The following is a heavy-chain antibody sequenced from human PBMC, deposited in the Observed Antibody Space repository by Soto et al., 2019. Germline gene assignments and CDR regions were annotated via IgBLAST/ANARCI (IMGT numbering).Heavy chain of an antibody. CDR3: ARQGDGPQQGLVAA. V-gene: IGHV4-59*08. Sequence: QVQLQQSGPGLVKPSETLSLTCTVSGGSIINYSCSWFRQSPGKGLEWIGYINHDGYSAYNLSLKRRITMSADTSKTKFTLMLDSVTATDTAVYYCARQGDGPQQGLVAALGQGTTVIVSS. D-gene: IGHD3-16*01. CDR1: GGSIINYS. CDR2: INHDGYS. J-gene: IGHJ6*02.